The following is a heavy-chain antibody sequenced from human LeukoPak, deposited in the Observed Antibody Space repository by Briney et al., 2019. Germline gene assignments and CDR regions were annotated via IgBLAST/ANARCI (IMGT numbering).Heavy chain of an antibody. D-gene: IGHD3-3*01. CDR3: ARHAPHGDWFDP. J-gene: IGHJ5*02. V-gene: IGHV4-39*01. Sequence: PSETLSLTCTVSGGSISDSSGYWGWIRQPPGKGLEWIGSIFYSGSTNFNPSLKSRASISVDKSKNHFSLRLSSVTAADTAVFYCARHAPHGDWFDPWGQGTLVTVSS. CDR2: IFYSGST. CDR1: GGSISDSSGY.